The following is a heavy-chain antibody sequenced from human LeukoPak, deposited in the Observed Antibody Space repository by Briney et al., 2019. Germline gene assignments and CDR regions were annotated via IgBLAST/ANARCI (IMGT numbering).Heavy chain of an antibody. Sequence: SGGSLRLSCAASGFTFSSYAMHWVRQAPGKGLEWVAVISYDGSNKYYADSVKGRFTISRDNAKNSLYLQMNSLRAEDTAVYYCARLARGHCSSTSCYFPFDYWGQGTLVTVSS. D-gene: IGHD2-2*01. CDR2: ISYDGSNK. V-gene: IGHV3-30*04. CDR3: ARLARGHCSSTSCYFPFDY. CDR1: GFTFSSYA. J-gene: IGHJ4*02.